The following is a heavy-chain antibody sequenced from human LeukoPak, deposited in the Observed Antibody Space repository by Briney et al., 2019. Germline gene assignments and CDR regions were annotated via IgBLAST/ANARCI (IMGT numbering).Heavy chain of an antibody. J-gene: IGHJ5*02. CDR1: GYTFTGYY. V-gene: IGHV1-2*02. D-gene: IGHD4-11*01. Sequence: ASVKVSCKASGYTFTGYYMHWVRQAPGQGLEWMGWINPNSGGTNCAQKFQGRVTMTRDTSISTAYMELSRLRSDDTAVYYCARELLWVTTSRWFDPWGQGTLVTVSS. CDR3: ARELLWVTTSRWFDP. CDR2: INPNSGGT.